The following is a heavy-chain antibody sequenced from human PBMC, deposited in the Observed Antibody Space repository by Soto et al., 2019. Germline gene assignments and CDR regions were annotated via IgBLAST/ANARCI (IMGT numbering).Heavy chain of an antibody. CDR1: GFIFSSFA. J-gene: IGHJ4*02. Sequence: GGSLRLSCAASGFIFSSFAMSWVRQAPGKGLEWVSTISNNGGSTYSADSVKGRFTISRDNSKNTLYLQMNSLRAEDTAVYYCAKDPDISGWYQTDLDYWGQGTLVTRLL. V-gene: IGHV3-23*01. D-gene: IGHD6-19*01. CDR2: ISNNGGST. CDR3: AKDPDISGWYQTDLDY.